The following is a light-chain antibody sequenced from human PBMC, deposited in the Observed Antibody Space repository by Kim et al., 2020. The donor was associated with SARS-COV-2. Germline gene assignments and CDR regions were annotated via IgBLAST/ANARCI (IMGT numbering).Light chain of an antibody. Sequence: SSELTQPPSVSVSPGQTASITCSGDKLGDKYACWYQQKPGQSPVLVIYQDSKRPSGIPERFSGSNSGNTATLTISGTQAMDEADYYCQAWDSSTVVSGGG. CDR2: QDS. CDR3: QAWDSSTVV. J-gene: IGLJ2*01. V-gene: IGLV3-1*01. CDR1: KLGDKY.